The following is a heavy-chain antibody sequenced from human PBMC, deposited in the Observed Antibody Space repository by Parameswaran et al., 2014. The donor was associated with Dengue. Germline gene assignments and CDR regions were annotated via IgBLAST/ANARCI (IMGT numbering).Heavy chain of an antibody. CDR2: INTNTGTP. Sequence: ASVKVSCKASGYTFSSYAMTWVRQAPGQGLEWMGWINTNTGTPTYAQGFRGHFVFSLDTSVSTAYLQINSLKAEDTAVYFCARIGGSTYDFGMDVWGQGTTVTVSS. CDR3: ARIGGSTYDFGMDV. CDR1: GYTFSSYA. J-gene: IGHJ6*02. V-gene: IGHV7-4-1*02. D-gene: IGHD1-26*01.